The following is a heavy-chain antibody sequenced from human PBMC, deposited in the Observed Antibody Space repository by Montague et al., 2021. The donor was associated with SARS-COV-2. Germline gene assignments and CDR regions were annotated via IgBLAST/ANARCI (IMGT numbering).Heavy chain of an antibody. CDR3: ARGGGDSADYYYYAMDV. Sequence: ECQSLVYTVSGGSISSYYWTWIRQPPGKGLQWIGYIYNNGSTNCNASLKSRVTLSIDASKNQFSLKLTSVTAADTAVYYCARGGGDSADYYYYAMDVWGQGTTVTVSS. V-gene: IGHV4-59*01. CDR2: IYNNGST. D-gene: IGHD2-21*02. J-gene: IGHJ6*02. CDR1: GGSISSYY.